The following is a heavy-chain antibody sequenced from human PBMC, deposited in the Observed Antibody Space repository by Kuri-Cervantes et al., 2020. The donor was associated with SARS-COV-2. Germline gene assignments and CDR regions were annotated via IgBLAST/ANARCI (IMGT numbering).Heavy chain of an antibody. J-gene: IGHJ1*01. V-gene: IGHV3-23*01. CDR1: GCTFSSDA. Sequence: GGSLRLSCAASGCTFSSDAMGWVRLAPGKGLEWVSAISGSGGSTYYADSVKGRFTISRDNSKNTLYLQMNSLRAEDTAVYYCAKVYGDIVVVPAAKYFQHWGQGTLVTVSS. D-gene: IGHD2-2*01. CDR3: AKVYGDIVVVPAAKYFQH. CDR2: ISGSGGST.